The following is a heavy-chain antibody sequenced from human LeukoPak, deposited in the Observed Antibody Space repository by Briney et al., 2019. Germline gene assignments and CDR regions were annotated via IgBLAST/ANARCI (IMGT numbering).Heavy chain of an antibody. V-gene: IGHV4-59*01. CDR3: ARDRHYDSSGYYYGVAPRGFDY. J-gene: IGHJ4*02. CDR2: IYYSGST. D-gene: IGHD3-22*01. CDR1: GGSISSYY. Sequence: PSETLSLTCTVSGGSISSYYWSWIRQPPGKGLEWIGYIYYSGSTNYNPSLKSRVTISVDTAKNQFSLKLSSVTAADTAVYYCARDRHYDSSGYYYGVAPRGFDYWGRGTLVTVSS.